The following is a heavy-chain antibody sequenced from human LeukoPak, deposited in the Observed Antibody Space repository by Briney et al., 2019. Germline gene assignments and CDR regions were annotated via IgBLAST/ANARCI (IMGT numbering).Heavy chain of an antibody. V-gene: IGHV3-23*01. D-gene: IGHD2/OR15-2a*01. Sequence: GGSLRLSCAASGFAFSSYAMSWVRQAPGKGLEWVSAISGSGGSTYYADFVKGRFTISRDNAKNSLYLQMNSLRAEDTAVYYCARAELSYGGAFDIWGQGTMVTVSS. J-gene: IGHJ3*02. CDR2: ISGSGGST. CDR1: GFAFSSYA. CDR3: ARAELSYGGAFDI.